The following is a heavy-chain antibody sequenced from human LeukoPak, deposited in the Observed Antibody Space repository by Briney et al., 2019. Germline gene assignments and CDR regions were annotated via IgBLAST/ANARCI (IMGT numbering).Heavy chain of an antibody. V-gene: IGHV3-23*01. CDR3: AREWLLWFGSFDY. D-gene: IGHD3-10*01. Sequence: PGGSLRLSCAVSGFAFGSEAMSWVRQSPARGLEWVASISPGGGTTYYADSVKGRFTISRDNSKNTLYLQMNSLRAEDTAVYYCAREWLLWFGSFDYWGQGTLVTVSS. CDR2: ISPGGGTT. CDR1: GFAFGSEA. J-gene: IGHJ4*02.